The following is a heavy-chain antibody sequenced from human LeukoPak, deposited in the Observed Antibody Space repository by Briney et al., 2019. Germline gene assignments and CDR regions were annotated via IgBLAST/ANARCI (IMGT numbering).Heavy chain of an antibody. CDR3: ARGDDYYGSGYY. V-gene: IGHV1-69*04. Sequence: GASVKVSCKASGGTFSSYAISWVRQAPGQGLEWMGRIIPILGIANYAQKFQGRVTMTRDTSISTAYMELSRLRSDDTAVYYCARGDDYYGSGYYWGQGTLVTVSS. J-gene: IGHJ4*02. D-gene: IGHD3-10*01. CDR1: GGTFSSYA. CDR2: IIPILGIA.